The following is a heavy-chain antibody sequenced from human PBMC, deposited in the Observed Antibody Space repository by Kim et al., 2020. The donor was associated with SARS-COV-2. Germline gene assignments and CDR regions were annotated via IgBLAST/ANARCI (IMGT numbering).Heavy chain of an antibody. J-gene: IGHJ4*02. CDR3: ARDRGASYQYFDY. V-gene: IGHV1-69*01. Sequence: YAQKFQGRVTITADESTSTAYMELSSLRSEDTAVYYCARDRGASYQYFDYWGQGTLVTVSS. D-gene: IGHD1-26*01.